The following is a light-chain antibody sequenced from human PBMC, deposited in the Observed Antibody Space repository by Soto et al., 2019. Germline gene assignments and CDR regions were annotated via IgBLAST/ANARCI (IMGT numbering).Light chain of an antibody. V-gene: IGKV2-28*01. Sequence: DIVMTQSPLSLPVTPGEPASISCRSSQSLLHSNGYNYLDWYLQKPGQSPQLLIYLGSNRASGGPDRLSGSGSGTDFTLKISRVEAEDVGVYYCMQALQTPVTLGGGTKVDIK. CDR1: QSLLHSNGYNY. CDR2: LGS. J-gene: IGKJ4*01. CDR3: MQALQTPVT.